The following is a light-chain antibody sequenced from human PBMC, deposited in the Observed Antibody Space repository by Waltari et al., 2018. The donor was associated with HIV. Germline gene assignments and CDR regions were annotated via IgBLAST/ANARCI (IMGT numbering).Light chain of an antibody. CDR3: SSYITTGTIL. J-gene: IGLJ3*02. CDR1: SSDIGTYNH. Sequence: QSALTQPASVSGSLGQSITISCIGSSSDIGTYNHVSWYQQYPDKAPLLLIRDVNTRHSGIPFRFSASKSGKTATLTISVLQAEDEADYYCSSYITTGTILFGGGTKVTVL. CDR2: DVN. V-gene: IGLV2-14*03.